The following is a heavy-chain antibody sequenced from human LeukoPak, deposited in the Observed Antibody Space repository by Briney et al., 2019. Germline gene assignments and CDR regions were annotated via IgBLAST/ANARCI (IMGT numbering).Heavy chain of an antibody. Sequence: GGSLRLSCVGSGFTFSSYAMNWVRQAPGKGLEWVSSISSNNNVYYADSVKGRFTISRDNAKNSLSLQMNSLRGEDTAVYYCGREDCNNVRCYGASDAWGQGTLVTVSS. CDR2: ISSNNNV. CDR3: GREDCNNVRCYGASDA. V-gene: IGHV3-69-1*01. J-gene: IGHJ5*02. CDR1: GFTFSSYA. D-gene: IGHD2-2*01.